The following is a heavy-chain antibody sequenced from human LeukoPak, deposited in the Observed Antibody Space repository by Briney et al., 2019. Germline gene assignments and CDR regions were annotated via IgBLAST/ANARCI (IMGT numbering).Heavy chain of an antibody. J-gene: IGHJ6*03. CDR1: GYTFTSYD. CDR3: ARVKFSSGWYGYYYYYMDV. D-gene: IGHD6-19*01. Sequence: ASVKVSCKASGYTFTSYDINWVRQATGQGLEWMGWMNPNSGNTGYAQKFQGRVTITRNTSISTAYMELSSLRSEDTAVYYCARVKFSSGWYGYYYYYMDVWGKGTTVTVSS. CDR2: MNPNSGNT. V-gene: IGHV1-8*03.